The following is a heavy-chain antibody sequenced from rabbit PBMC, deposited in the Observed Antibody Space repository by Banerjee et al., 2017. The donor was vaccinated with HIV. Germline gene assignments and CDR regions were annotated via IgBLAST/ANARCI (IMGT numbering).Heavy chain of an antibody. D-gene: IGHD6-1*01. CDR3: ARGYFSVGYGYANTYFNL. V-gene: IGHV1S45*01. Sequence: QQQLEESGGGLVKPGGTLTLTCTASGFTISSSYYMCWVRQAPGKGPEWIACIYAGSGSAYYASWAKGRFTISKTSSTTVTLQMTSLTAADTATYLCARGYFSVGYGYANTYFNLWGPGTLVTVS. J-gene: IGHJ4*01. CDR2: IYAGSGSA. CDR1: GFTISSSYY.